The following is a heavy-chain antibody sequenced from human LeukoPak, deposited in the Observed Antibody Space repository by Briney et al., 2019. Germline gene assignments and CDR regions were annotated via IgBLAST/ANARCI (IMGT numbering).Heavy chain of an antibody. V-gene: IGHV3-30*02. CDR1: GFIVSYSY. CDR2: IRYDGSNK. D-gene: IGHD3-3*01. J-gene: IGHJ4*02. Sequence: PGGSLRLSCTASGFIVSYSYMSWVRQAPGKGLEWVAFIRYDGSNKYYADSVKGRFTISRDNSKNTLYLQMNSLRAEDTAVYYCAIQTYYDFWSGYYSIVPRFDYWGQGTLVTVSS. CDR3: AIQTYYDFWSGYYSIVPRFDY.